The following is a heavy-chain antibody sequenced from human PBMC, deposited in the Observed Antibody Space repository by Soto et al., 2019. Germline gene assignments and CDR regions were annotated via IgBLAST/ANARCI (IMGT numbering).Heavy chain of an antibody. J-gene: IGHJ6*02. CDR3: AKARNRRIAARPETTMYYGMDV. Sequence: PGGSLRLSCAASGFTFSSYWMHWVRQAPGKGLVWVSRINSDGSSTSYADSVKGRFTISRDNAKNTLYLQMNSLRAEDTAVYYCAKARNRRIAARPETTMYYGMDVCGQGTTVTVSS. D-gene: IGHD6-6*01. CDR2: INSDGSST. CDR1: GFTFSSYW. V-gene: IGHV3-74*01.